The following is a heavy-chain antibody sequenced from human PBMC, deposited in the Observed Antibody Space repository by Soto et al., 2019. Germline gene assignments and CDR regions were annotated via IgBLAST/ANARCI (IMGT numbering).Heavy chain of an antibody. Sequence: RESPKISCKGSGYSFTSYWIIWVRQMPGKGTEWMGRIDPSDSYTNYSPSSQGHVTISADRSIRTAYMQWSSLKASDTAMYYCLISRYPSRSYPYWCQAILVTVSS. CDR2: IDPSDSYT. V-gene: IGHV5-10-1*01. CDR1: GYSFTSYW. D-gene: IGHD6-13*01. CDR3: LISRYPSRSYPY. J-gene: IGHJ4*02.